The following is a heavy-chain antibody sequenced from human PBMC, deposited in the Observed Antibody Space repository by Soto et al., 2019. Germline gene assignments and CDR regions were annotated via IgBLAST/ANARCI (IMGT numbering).Heavy chain of an antibody. CDR1: GYTFTSYD. D-gene: IGHD1-20*01. J-gene: IGHJ6*02. CDR3: ARGPNWNDHYYYYYYGMDV. CDR2: MNPNSGNT. V-gene: IGHV1-8*01. Sequence: ASVEVSCKASGYTFTSYDINWVRQATGQGLEWMGWMNPNSGNTGYAQKFQGRVTMTRNTSISTAYMELSSLRSEDTAVYYCARGPNWNDHYYYYYYGMDVWGQGTTVTVSS.